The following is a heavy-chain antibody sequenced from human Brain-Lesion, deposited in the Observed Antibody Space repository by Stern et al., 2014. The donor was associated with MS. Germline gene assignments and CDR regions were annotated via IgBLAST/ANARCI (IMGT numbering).Heavy chain of an antibody. Sequence: QLQLQESGPGLVKPSETLSLTCAVSGDSISSYTHYWAWIRQPPGKGLEWIGSVYYSGATYYKPSLKSPVTISVATSTNHLPLGVNSVTAADTAVYYCAKHACTGAACPFDLWGQGTLVTVSS. V-gene: IGHV4-39*01. D-gene: IGHD2-8*02. J-gene: IGHJ4*02. CDR3: AKHACTGAACPFDL. CDR2: VYYSGAT. CDR1: GDSISSYTHY.